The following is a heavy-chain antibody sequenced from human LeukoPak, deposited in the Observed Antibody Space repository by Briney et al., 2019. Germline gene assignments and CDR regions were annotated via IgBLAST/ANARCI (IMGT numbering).Heavy chain of an antibody. Sequence: GASVKVSCKASGYTFTSYGISWVRQAPGQGLEWMGWISAYNGNTNYAQKLQGRVTMTTDTSTSTAYMELSSLRSEDTAVYYCARGYIVVVPAAKVWFDPWGQGTLVTVSS. J-gene: IGHJ5*02. CDR3: ARGYIVVVPAAKVWFDP. CDR2: ISAYNGNT. D-gene: IGHD2-2*01. V-gene: IGHV1-18*01. CDR1: GYTFTSYG.